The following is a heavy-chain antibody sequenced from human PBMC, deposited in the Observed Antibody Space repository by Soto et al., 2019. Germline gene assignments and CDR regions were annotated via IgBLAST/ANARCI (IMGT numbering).Heavy chain of an antibody. Sequence: SETLSLTCTVSGGSISSGPYSWGWIRQPPGEGLEWIATFHYGESTHYNPSLESRVTVSVDTSQNHFSLKVSSVTVADTAVYYCARGSAFIGLDYWGQGTPVTVSS. J-gene: IGHJ4*02. CDR3: ARGSAFIGLDY. V-gene: IGHV4-39*02. CDR1: GGSISSGPYS. CDR2: FHYGEST. D-gene: IGHD1-26*01.